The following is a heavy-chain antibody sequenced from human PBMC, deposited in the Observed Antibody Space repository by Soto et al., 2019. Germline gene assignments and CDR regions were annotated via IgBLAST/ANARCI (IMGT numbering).Heavy chain of an antibody. J-gene: IGHJ5*02. CDR1: GYTFTGYY. Sequence: ASVKVSCKASGYTFTGYYMHWVRQAPGQGLEWMGWINPNSGGTNYAQKFQGRVTMTRDTSISTAYMELSRLRSDDTAVYYCARDECGGDCYSRGRNWFDHWGKGTLV. CDR3: ARDECGGDCYSRGRNWFDH. CDR2: INPNSGGT. V-gene: IGHV1-2*02. D-gene: IGHD2-21*02.